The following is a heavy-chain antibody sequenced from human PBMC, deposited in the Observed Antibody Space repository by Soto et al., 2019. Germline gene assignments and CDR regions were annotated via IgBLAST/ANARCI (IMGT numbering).Heavy chain of an antibody. CDR1: GGTFSSYT. V-gene: IGHV1-69*04. CDR3: AREKSSSPPVDAFDI. D-gene: IGHD6-13*01. Sequence: GASVKVSCKASGGTFSSYTISWVRQAPGQGLEWMGRIIPILGIANYAQKFQGRVTITADKSTSTAYMELSSLRSEDTAVYYCAREKSSSPPVDAFDIWGQGTMVTVSS. CDR2: IIPILGIA. J-gene: IGHJ3*02.